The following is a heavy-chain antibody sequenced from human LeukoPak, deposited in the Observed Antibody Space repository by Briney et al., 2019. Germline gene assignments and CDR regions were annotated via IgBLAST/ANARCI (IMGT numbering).Heavy chain of an antibody. V-gene: IGHV3-53*01. Sequence: PGGSLRLSCAASGFTVSSNYMSWVRQAPGKGLEWVSVIYSGGSTYYADSVKGRFTISRDNSKNTLYLQMNSLRAEDTAVYYCASSPTGGSGISTAPPDYWGQGTLVTVSS. J-gene: IGHJ4*02. CDR1: GFTVSSNY. D-gene: IGHD3-10*01. CDR2: IYSGGST. CDR3: ASSPTGGSGISTAPPDY.